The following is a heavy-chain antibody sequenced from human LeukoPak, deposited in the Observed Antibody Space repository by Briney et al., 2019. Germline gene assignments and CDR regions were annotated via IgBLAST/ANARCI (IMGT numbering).Heavy chain of an antibody. V-gene: IGHV1-3*01. CDR1: GYTFTSYA. CDR3: ARDPCSGGICYNKWFDT. CDR2: INAGNGNT. J-gene: IGHJ5*02. D-gene: IGHD2-15*01. Sequence: ASVKVSCKASGYTFTSYAMHWVRQAPGQRLEWMGWINAGNGNTIYSQNFQGRVTITRDTSASTAYMELSSLISEDTAVYYCARDPCSGGICYNKWFDTWGQGTLVTVSS.